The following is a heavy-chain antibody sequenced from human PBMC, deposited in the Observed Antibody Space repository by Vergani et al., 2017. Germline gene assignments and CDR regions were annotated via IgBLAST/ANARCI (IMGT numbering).Heavy chain of an antibody. CDR1: GGSISSNFYY. V-gene: IGHV4-39*01. D-gene: IGHD5/OR15-5a*01. J-gene: IGHJ3*02. CDR3: AKPVGTSAIMDGYTM. CDR2: ISSSGSS. Sequence: QLHLQESGPGLVKPSETLSLTCTVSGGSISSNFYYWGWIRQSPGKGLELIGSISSSGSSYSNPSLQSRVTMSVDTSTNQVSLRLSSVTAADTALYYCAKPVGTSAIMDGYTMWGQGTMVTVSS.